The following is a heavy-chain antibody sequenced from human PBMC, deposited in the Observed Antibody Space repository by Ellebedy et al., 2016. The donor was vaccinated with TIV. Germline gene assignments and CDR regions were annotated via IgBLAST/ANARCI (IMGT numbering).Heavy chain of an antibody. Sequence: ASVKVSCXVSGYTLTELSMHWVRQAPGKGLEWMGGFDPEDGETIYAQKFQGRVTMTEDTSTDTAYMELSSLRSEDTAVYYCATSVYSGCDRSYYFDYWGQGTLVTVSS. J-gene: IGHJ4*02. CDR1: GYTLTELS. V-gene: IGHV1-24*01. CDR2: FDPEDGET. D-gene: IGHD5-12*01. CDR3: ATSVYSGCDRSYYFDY.